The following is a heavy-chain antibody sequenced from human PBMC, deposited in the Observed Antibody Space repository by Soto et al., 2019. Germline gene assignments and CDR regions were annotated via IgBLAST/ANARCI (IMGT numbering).Heavy chain of an antibody. Sequence: QVQLQESGPGLVKPSQTLSLTCTFSGGSISSGGYYWRWIRQHPGKGLEWIGYIYYSGSTSYNPSLKSRVTISVDTSKNQFSLKLSSMTAADTAVYYCARDTYYYDSSGPPVDAFDIWGQGTMVTVSS. CDR3: ARDTYYYDSSGPPVDAFDI. V-gene: IGHV4-31*03. CDR2: IYYSGST. CDR1: GGSISSGGYY. D-gene: IGHD3-22*01. J-gene: IGHJ3*02.